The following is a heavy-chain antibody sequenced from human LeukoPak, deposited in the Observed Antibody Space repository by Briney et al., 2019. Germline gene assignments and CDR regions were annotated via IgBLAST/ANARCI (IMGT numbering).Heavy chain of an antibody. CDR3: AREDYTTVDY. J-gene: IGHJ4*02. D-gene: IGHD4-11*01. V-gene: IGHV3-48*01. CDR1: GFTFSSYS. Sequence: GGSLSLSCAASGFTFSSYSMNWVRQAPGKGLEWVSYISSSSTIYYADSVKGRFTISRDNAKNSLYLQMNSLRAEDTAVYYCAREDYTTVDYWGQGTLVTVSS. CDR2: ISSSSTI.